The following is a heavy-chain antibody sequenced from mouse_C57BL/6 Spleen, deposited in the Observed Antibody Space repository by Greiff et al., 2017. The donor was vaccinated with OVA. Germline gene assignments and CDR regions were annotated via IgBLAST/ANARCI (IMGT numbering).Heavy chain of an antibody. CDR3: AKEDYYGSSYGYYEV. CDR1: GYTFTDYY. D-gene: IGHD1-1*01. V-gene: IGHV1-26*01. CDR2: INPNNGGT. Sequence: EVQLQQSGPELVKPGASVKISCKASGYTFTDYYMNWVKQSHGKSLEWIGDINPNNGGTSYNQKFKGKATLTVDKSSSTAYMELRSLTSEDSAVYYGAKEDYYGSSYGYYEVWGTGTTVTVAS. J-gene: IGHJ1*03.